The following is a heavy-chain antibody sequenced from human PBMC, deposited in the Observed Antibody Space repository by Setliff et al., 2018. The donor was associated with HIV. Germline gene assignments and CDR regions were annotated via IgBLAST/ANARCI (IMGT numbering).Heavy chain of an antibody. J-gene: IGHJ6*02. D-gene: IGHD5-18*01. CDR3: AREKGKVDSSMVLYYYYGMDV. CDR1: GYAFTNSY. Sequence: GASVKVSCKTSGYAFTNSYLHWVRQAPGQGLEWMGMISPRAVSTNYAQNFQGRVSMPRETSASTAYMGLSSLRSEDTAVYYCAREKGKVDSSMVLYYYYGMDVWGQGTTVTVSS. CDR2: ISPRAVST. V-gene: IGHV1-46*01.